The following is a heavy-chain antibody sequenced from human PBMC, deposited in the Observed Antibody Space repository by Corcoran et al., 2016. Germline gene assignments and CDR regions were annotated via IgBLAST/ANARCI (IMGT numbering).Heavy chain of an antibody. CDR3: AKDNPYYYDSSCYYYYYYGMDV. CDR1: GFTFSSYG. V-gene: IGHV3-30*18. Sequence: QVQLVESGGGVVQPGRSLRLSCAASGFTFSSYGMHWVRQAPGKGLEWVAVISYDGSNKYYADSVKGRFTISRDNSKNTLYLQMNSLRAEDTAVYYCAKDNPYYYDSSCYYYYYYGMDVWGQGTTVTVSS. D-gene: IGHD3-22*01. J-gene: IGHJ6*02. CDR2: ISYDGSNK.